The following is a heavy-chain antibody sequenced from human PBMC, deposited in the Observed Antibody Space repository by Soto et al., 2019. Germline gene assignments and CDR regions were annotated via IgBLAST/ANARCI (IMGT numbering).Heavy chain of an antibody. Sequence: SVKVSCKASGDTFSSYSISWVRQAPGQGREWMGGIIPIVGTANYAQMFQGRVTITGDESTSTAYMELSSLRSEDTAVYYCARMGCSSTSCSDPYYGMDVWGQGTTVTVSS. J-gene: IGHJ6*02. V-gene: IGHV1-69*13. CDR2: IIPIVGTA. CDR1: GDTFSSYS. CDR3: ARMGCSSTSCSDPYYGMDV. D-gene: IGHD2-2*01.